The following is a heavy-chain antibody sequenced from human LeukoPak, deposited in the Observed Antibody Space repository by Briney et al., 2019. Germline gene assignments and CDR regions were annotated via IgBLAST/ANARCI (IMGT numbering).Heavy chain of an antibody. V-gene: IGHV1-24*01. CDR3: AAGRPYSLLDY. Sequence: GASVKVSCTVSGSSLTELSLYWVRQAPGKGLEWMGGFDVIDAKTFYAQKFQGRVTMTEDSSTDTAYMELISLRSDDTAFYYCAAGRPYSLLDYWGQGTLLTVSS. J-gene: IGHJ4*02. D-gene: IGHD5-18*01. CDR1: GSSLTELS. CDR2: FDVIDAKT.